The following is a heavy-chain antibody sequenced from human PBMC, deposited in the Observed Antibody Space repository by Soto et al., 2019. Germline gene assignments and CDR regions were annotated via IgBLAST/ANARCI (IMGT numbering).Heavy chain of an antibody. CDR3: VRIRYQLPSSVLWLDP. V-gene: IGHV4-34*01. J-gene: IGHJ5*02. CDR1: GCFLSESY. D-gene: IGHD3-16*01. CDR2: INHVGGT. Sequence: XETLSLTCSVDGCFLSESYWTWIRQPPGKGLEWIGEINHVGGTNYNPSLKSRVTMSVDTSQNQFSLRLISVTAADTAMYFCVRIRYQLPSSVLWLDPWGQGTPVTVSS.